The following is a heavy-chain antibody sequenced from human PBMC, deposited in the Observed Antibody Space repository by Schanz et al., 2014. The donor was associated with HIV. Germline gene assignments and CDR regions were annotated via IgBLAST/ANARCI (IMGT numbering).Heavy chain of an antibody. Sequence: QVQLQQWGAGLLKPSETLSLTCAVYGGSLNGYYWTWIRQPPGKGLEWIGEINHSGSTNYNPSLKSRVTISIDTSKTQFSLKLSSVTAADTAFYYCAKDGGRMGGQRQLFAYWGHGTLVTVSS. CDR3: AKDGGRMGGQRQLFAY. D-gene: IGHD3-16*01. CDR2: INHSGST. CDR1: GGSLNGYY. J-gene: IGHJ4*03. V-gene: IGHV4-34*01.